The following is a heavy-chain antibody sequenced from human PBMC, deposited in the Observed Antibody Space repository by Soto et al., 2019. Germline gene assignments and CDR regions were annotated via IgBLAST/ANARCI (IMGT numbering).Heavy chain of an antibody. D-gene: IGHD2-15*01. CDR3: ASGRGLVC. CDR2: IKEDGSEK. J-gene: IGHJ4*02. Sequence: EVQVVESGGGLVQPGGSLRLSCAASGFTFSSFWMSWVRQAPGKGLEWVDNIKEDGSEKYYVDSVKGRFTISRDNAKKSLHLQMNGLRAEDTAVYYCASGRGLVCWGQGTLVTVSS. V-gene: IGHV3-7*01. CDR1: GFTFSSFW.